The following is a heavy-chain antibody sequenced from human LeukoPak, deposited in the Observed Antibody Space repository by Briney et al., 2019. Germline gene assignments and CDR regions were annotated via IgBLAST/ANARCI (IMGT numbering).Heavy chain of an antibody. CDR2: IYYSGST. V-gene: IGHV4-39*07. Sequence: KTSETLSLTCTVSGGSISSSSYYWGWIRQPPGKGLEWIGSIYYSGSTYYNPSLKSRVTISVDTSKNQFSLKLSSVTAAGTGVYYWARDQVTTRYFDYWGQGTLVTVSS. J-gene: IGHJ4*02. D-gene: IGHD2-21*02. CDR3: ARDQVTTRYFDY. CDR1: GGSISSSSYY.